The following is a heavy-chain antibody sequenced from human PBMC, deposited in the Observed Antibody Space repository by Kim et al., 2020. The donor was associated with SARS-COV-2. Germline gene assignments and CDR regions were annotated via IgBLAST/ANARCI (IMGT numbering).Heavy chain of an antibody. J-gene: IGHJ4*02. Sequence: SETLSLTCTVSGGSISSGGYYWSWIRQHPGKGLEWIGYIYYSGSTYYNPSLKSRVTISVDTSKNQFSLKLSSVTAADTAVYYCAREGGPVHHIDYWGQGTLVTVSS. CDR2: IYYSGST. V-gene: IGHV4-31*03. CDR3: AREGGPVHHIDY. D-gene: IGHD2-15*01. CDR1: GGSISSGGYY.